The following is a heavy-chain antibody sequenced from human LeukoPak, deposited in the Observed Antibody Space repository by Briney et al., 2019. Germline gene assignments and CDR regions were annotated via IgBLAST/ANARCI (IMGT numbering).Heavy chain of an antibody. Sequence: ASVKVSCKASGYTFTGYYMHWVRQAPGQGLEWMGWINPNSGGTNYAQKFQGRVTMTRDTSISTAYMELSRLRSDDTAVYYCARDNSSGYYSELDYWGQETLVTVSS. CDR3: ARDNSSGYYSELDY. J-gene: IGHJ4*02. CDR1: GYTFTGYY. V-gene: IGHV1-2*02. CDR2: INPNSGGT. D-gene: IGHD3-22*01.